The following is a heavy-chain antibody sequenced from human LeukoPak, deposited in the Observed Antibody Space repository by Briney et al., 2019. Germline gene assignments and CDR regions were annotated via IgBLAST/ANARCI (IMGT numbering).Heavy chain of an antibody. V-gene: IGHV3-7*01. J-gene: IGHJ3*02. D-gene: IGHD3-9*01. CDR2: IKQDGSEK. CDR3: ARVSRFDIWSSDAFDI. CDR1: GFTFSSYW. Sequence: PGGSLRLSCAASGFTFSSYWMSWVRQAPGKGLEWVANIKQDGSEKYYVDSVKGRFTISRDNAKNSLYLQMNSLRAEDTAVYYCARVSRFDIWSSDAFDIWGQGTMVTVSS.